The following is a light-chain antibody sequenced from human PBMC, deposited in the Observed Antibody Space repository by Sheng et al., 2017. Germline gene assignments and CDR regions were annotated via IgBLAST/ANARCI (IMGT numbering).Light chain of an antibody. Sequence: QSVLTQPPAASGAPGQRVTISCSGSSSNIGSNYVYWYQQVPGTAPKLLIYTNNQRPSGVPDRVSGSKSGTSASLAISGLRSEDEADYYCAVWDDSLSARVFGVGTKLTVL. CDR3: AVWDDSLSARV. CDR2: TNN. J-gene: IGLJ3*02. CDR1: SSNIGSNY. V-gene: IGLV1-47*01.